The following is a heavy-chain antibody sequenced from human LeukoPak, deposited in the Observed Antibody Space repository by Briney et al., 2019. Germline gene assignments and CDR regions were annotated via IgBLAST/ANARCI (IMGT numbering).Heavy chain of an antibody. D-gene: IGHD3-10*01. Sequence: GGSLRLSCAASGFTFDDYGMSWVRQAPGKGLEWVSGINWNGGSTGYADSVKGRFTISRDNAKNSLYLQMNSLRAEDTALYHCARDRGGSGEFPNWFDPWGQGTLVTVSS. V-gene: IGHV3-20*01. CDR1: GFTFDDYG. CDR2: INWNGGST. J-gene: IGHJ5*02. CDR3: ARDRGGSGEFPNWFDP.